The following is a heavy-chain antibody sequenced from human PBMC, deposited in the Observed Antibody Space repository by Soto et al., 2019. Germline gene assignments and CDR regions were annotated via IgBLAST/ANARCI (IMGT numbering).Heavy chain of an antibody. Sequence: QVQLQQWGAGLLKPSETLSLTCAVYGGFVSSGSYYWSWIPQPPGKGLEWIGEMSHSGGTHFNPSLKSRGTISVDTPNNQFTLKMSSVTAADTALYYWARVERGTATSVVAAFDIWGPGTMVTVSS. CDR2: MSHSGGT. D-gene: IGHD2-21*02. CDR1: GGFVSSGSYY. J-gene: IGHJ3*02. V-gene: IGHV4-34*01. CDR3: ARVERGTATSVVAAFDI.